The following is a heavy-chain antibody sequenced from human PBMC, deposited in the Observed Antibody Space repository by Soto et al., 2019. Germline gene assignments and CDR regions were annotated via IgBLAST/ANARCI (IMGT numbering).Heavy chain of an antibody. D-gene: IGHD6-25*01. Sequence: ASSEVSCKASGDTFIKYDINWVRQATGQGLEWMGWMNPSNGNAGYAQNFRGRVTMTSNTSITTAYMELSGLRYEDTAVYYCARRKERSGPNYFDVWGQGTLVTVSS. V-gene: IGHV1-8*01. CDR2: MNPSNGNA. CDR1: GDTFIKYD. CDR3: ARRKERSGPNYFDV. J-gene: IGHJ4*02.